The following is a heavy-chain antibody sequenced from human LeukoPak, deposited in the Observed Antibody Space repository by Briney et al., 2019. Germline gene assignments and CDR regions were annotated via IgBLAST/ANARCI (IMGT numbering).Heavy chain of an antibody. D-gene: IGHD2-2*02. CDR1: GFTFSTYA. J-gene: IGHJ3*02. CDR2: ISNDGSSK. Sequence: GGSLRLSCAASGFTFSTYAMHWVRQAPGKGLEWVAVISNDGSSKYYADSVTGRFTISRDNSKNTLYLQMNGLRAEDTAVYYCARDRDCSSTSCYNAFDIWGQGTMVTVSS. CDR3: ARDRDCSSTSCYNAFDI. V-gene: IGHV3-30-3*01.